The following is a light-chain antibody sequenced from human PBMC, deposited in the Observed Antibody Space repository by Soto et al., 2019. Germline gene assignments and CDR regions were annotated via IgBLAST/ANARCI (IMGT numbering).Light chain of an antibody. V-gene: IGKV1-39*01. Sequence: DIQMTQSLSSLPASVGDRVTITCRASQTITKNLNWYQQKPGSAPRLLVFGASNLQGGVPPRFSGSGFGTDFTLTISSLQFEDFATYYCQQSNSAPLTFGGGTKVEIK. CDR3: QQSNSAPLT. CDR2: GAS. CDR1: QTITKN. J-gene: IGKJ4*01.